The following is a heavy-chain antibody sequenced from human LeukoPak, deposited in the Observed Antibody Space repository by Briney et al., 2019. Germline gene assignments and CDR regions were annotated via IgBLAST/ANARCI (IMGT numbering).Heavy chain of an antibody. J-gene: IGHJ5*02. V-gene: IGHV1-46*01. CDR1: GYSFTSNY. CDR3: ARDNSVRDEAWWFNP. Sequence: ASVKVSCKAFGYSFTSNYMHWVRQAPGQGPEWVGVISPSGGSTTSAQKFQGRVPLTRDRSTGTDYLELSSLRSEDTAAYYCARDNSVRDEAWWFNPWGQGTLVTVSS. D-gene: IGHD5-24*01. CDR2: ISPSGGST.